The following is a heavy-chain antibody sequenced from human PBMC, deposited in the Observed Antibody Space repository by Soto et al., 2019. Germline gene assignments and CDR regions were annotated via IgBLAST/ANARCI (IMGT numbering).Heavy chain of an antibody. CDR2: IIPIFGTA. Sequence: SVKVSCKASGGTFSSYAISWVRQAPGQGLEWMGGIIPIFGTANYAQKFQGRVTITADESTSTAYMELSSLRSEDTAVYYCAREVTIFGVVIKYYYGMDVWGQGTTVTVSS. J-gene: IGHJ6*02. V-gene: IGHV1-69*13. CDR1: GGTFSSYA. CDR3: AREVTIFGVVIKYYYGMDV. D-gene: IGHD3-3*01.